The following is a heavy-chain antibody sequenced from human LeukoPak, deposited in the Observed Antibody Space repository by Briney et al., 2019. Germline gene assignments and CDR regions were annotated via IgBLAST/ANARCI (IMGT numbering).Heavy chain of an antibody. V-gene: IGHV3-53*01. CDR1: GFSVSTKY. Sequence: GGSLRLSCAASGFSVSTKYMNWVRQAPGKGLEWVSIIYSGSDTYYADSVEGRFIISRDSSKNTLFLQMNDLRVEDTAVYYCARVGDHFHWYLDLWGRGTLVTISS. CDR2: IYSGSDT. CDR3: ARVGDHFHWYLDL. D-gene: IGHD3-3*02. J-gene: IGHJ2*01.